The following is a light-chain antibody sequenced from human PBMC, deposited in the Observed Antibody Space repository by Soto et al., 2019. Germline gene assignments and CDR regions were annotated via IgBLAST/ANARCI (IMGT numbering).Light chain of an antibody. J-gene: IGLJ2*01. CDR3: SSYATSATVV. CDR2: DVN. CDR1: SSDVGGSNY. V-gene: IGLV2-14*01. Sequence: QSALTQPASVSGSPGQSITISCTGTSSDVGGSNYVSWYQQHPGKAPKLMIYDVNNRPSGVSNRFSGSKSGTTASLTISGLQAEDEADYYCSSYATSATVVFGGGTKLTVL.